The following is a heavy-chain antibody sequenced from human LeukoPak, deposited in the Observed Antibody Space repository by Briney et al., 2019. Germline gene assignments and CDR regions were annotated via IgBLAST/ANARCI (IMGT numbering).Heavy chain of an antibody. Sequence: GGSLRLSCAASGFTFSSYVMSWVRQAPGKELEWVSAISGSGGSTYYADSVKGRFTISRDNSKNTLYLQMNSLRAEDTAVYYCAKDPGSSIAAAGTGWFDPWGQGTLVTVSS. D-gene: IGHD6-13*01. CDR3: AKDPGSSIAAAGTGWFDP. CDR2: ISGSGGST. V-gene: IGHV3-23*01. CDR1: GFTFSSYV. J-gene: IGHJ5*02.